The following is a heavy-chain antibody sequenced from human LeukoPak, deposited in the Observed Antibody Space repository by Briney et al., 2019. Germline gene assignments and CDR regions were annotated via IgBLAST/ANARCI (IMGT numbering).Heavy chain of an antibody. CDR3: ARDRDIVVVPAAEIDYYYYGMDV. CDR1: GFTFSSYA. J-gene: IGHJ6*02. V-gene: IGHV3-30-3*01. CDR2: ISYDGSNK. D-gene: IGHD2-2*01. Sequence: GGSLRLSCAASGFTFSSYAMHWVRQAPGKGLEWVAVISYDGSNKYYADSVKGRFTISRDNSKNTLYLQMNSLRAEDTAVYYCARDRDIVVVPAAEIDYYYYGMDVWGQGTTVTVSS.